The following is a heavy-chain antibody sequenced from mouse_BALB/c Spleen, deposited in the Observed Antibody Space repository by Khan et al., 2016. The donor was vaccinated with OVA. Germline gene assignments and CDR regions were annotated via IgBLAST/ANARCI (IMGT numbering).Heavy chain of an antibody. J-gene: IGHJ3*01. CDR3: VRGFYCNPFAY. Sequence: EVELVESGGGLVKPGGSLKLSCAASGFTFSDYYMYWVRQTPEKRLEWVATISDGGIYTYYPDSVKGRFTITRDDAKNNLYLHMSSLKSEATAMIYCVRGFYCNPFAYWGQGTLVTVSA. V-gene: IGHV5-4*02. CDR2: ISDGGIYT. D-gene: IGHD2-1*01. CDR1: GFTFSDYY.